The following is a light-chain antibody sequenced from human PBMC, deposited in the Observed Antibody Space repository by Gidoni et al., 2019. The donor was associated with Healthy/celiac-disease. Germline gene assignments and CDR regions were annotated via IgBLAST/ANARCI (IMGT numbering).Light chain of an antibody. V-gene: IGKV1-33*01. CDR1: QDISNY. CDR2: DSS. J-gene: IGKJ5*01. CDR3: QQYDKLPS. Sequence: DIQLTQSPSYLSASVGDRVTITCQASQDISNYLNWYQHKPGKAPKLLIYDSSNLETGVPSRFSGSGSGTDFTFTISSLQPEDIATYYCQQYDKLPSFGQGTRLEIK.